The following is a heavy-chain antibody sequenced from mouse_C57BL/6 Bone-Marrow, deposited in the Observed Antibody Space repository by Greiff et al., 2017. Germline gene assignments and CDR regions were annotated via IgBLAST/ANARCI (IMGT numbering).Heavy chain of an antibody. J-gene: IGHJ2*01. Sequence: EVQLMESGGGLVKPGGSLKLSCAASGFTFSDYGMHWVRQAPEKGLEWVAYISSGSSTIYYADTVKGRFTISRDNAKNTLFLQLTSLRSEDTAMYYCARSGFYYGYFDYWGQGTTPTVS. CDR3: ARSGFYYGYFDY. V-gene: IGHV5-17*01. CDR1: GFTFSDYG. D-gene: IGHD2-1*01. CDR2: ISSGSSTI.